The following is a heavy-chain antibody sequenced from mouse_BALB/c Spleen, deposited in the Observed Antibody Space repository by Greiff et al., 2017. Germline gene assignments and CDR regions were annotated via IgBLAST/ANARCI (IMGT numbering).Heavy chain of an antibody. D-gene: IGHD1-3*01. J-gene: IGHJ3*01. CDR1: GFTFSSFG. Sequence: EVMLVESGGGLVQPGGSRKLSCAASGFTFSSFGMHWVRQAPEKGLEWVAYISSGSSTIYYADTVKGRFTISRDNPKNTLFLQMTSLRSEDTAMYYCARGGGNSRLPFAYWGQGTLVTVSA. CDR3: ARGGGNSRLPFAY. CDR2: ISSGSSTI. V-gene: IGHV5-17*02.